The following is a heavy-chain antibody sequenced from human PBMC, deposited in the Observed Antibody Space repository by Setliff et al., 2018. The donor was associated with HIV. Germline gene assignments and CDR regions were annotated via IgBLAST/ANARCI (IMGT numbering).Heavy chain of an antibody. V-gene: IGHV4-59*04. CDR1: GDSMSDHH. CDR2: ILDYGKT. CDR3: ASRVYYYDESAILREEGFVP. J-gene: IGHJ5*02. Sequence: SETLSLTCTVSGDSMSDHHLSWIRQPPGKGLEWIGYILDYGKTYYNLSLKSRLTMSLDTSKNQFSLNLSSVTAADTAVYYCASRVYYYDESAILREEGFVPWGQGTLVTVSS. D-gene: IGHD3-22*01.